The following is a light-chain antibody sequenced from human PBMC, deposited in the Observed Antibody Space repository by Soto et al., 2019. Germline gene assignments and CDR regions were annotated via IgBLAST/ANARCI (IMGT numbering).Light chain of an antibody. CDR2: DTS. CDR3: QVRTDWPPFIYS. CDR1: QSVDTF. J-gene: IGKJ2*01. Sequence: EIVLTQSPATLSLSPGERATLSCRASQSVDTFLAWYQQTPGRTPRLLIYDTSNRATGIPPRFSGTASGTDFTLTISRLEPEDFAVYYCQVRTDWPPFIYSFGQGTKLEVK. V-gene: IGKV3-11*01.